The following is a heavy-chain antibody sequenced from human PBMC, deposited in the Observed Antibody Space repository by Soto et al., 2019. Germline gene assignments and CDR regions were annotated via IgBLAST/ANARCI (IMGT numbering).Heavy chain of an antibody. D-gene: IGHD5-12*01. CDR2: ISSSSSTI. V-gene: IGHV3-48*02. CDR3: ARGGTIAVTTIGDY. CDR1: GCTFRSYN. J-gene: IGHJ4*01. Sequence: DVQLVESGGGLVQPGGSLRLSCAASGCTFRSYNMNWVRQAPGKGLDWVSYISSSSSTIYYADSVKGRFTISRDNAKNSLYLQMNSLRDDDTAMYYCARGGTIAVTTIGDYWGQGTLVTVSS.